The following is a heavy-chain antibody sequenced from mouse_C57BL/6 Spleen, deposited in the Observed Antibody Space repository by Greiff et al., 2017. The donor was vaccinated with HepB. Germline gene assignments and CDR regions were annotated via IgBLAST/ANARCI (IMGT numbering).Heavy chain of an antibody. CDR2: IRLKSDNYAT. CDR3: TGRYRGYAMDY. J-gene: IGHJ4*01. CDR1: GFTFSNYW. Sequence: EVKVEESGGGLVQPGGSMKLSCVASGFTFSNYWMNWVRQSPEKGLEWVAQIRLKSDNYATHYAESVKGRFTISRDDSKSSVYLQMNNLRAEDTGIYYCTGRYRGYAMDYWGQGTSVTVSS. V-gene: IGHV6-3*01. D-gene: IGHD2-14*01.